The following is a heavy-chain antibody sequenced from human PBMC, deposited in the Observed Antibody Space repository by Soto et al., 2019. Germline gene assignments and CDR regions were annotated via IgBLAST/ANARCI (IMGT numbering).Heavy chain of an antibody. CDR2: ISHLEST. CDR3: ARGRVYDYVWGTSRRIWFDP. D-gene: IGHD3-16*01. V-gene: IGHV4-30-2*06. J-gene: IGHJ5*02. CDR1: GASISYGGFS. Sequence: SETLSLTCTVSGASISYGGFSWSWIRQSPGKGLEWIGYISHLESTYFHPSFKSRLTMSIDRTRNQFSLKLSSVTAADMAVYYCARGRVYDYVWGTSRRIWFDPWGQGTLVTVSS.